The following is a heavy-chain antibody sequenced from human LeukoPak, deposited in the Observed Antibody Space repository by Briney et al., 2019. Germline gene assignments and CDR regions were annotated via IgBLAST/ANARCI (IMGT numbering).Heavy chain of an antibody. V-gene: IGHV3-30*04. CDR2: ISYDGSNR. J-gene: IGHJ4*02. Sequence: GGSLRLSCAVSGFTFSSYAMHWVRQAPGKGLEWVAVISYDGSNRYYADSVKGRFTISRDKSKNTLYLQMNSLRAEDTAVYYCAAYDFWSGDPASDYWGQGTLVTVSS. CDR1: GFTFSSYA. CDR3: AAYDFWSGDPASDY. D-gene: IGHD3-3*01.